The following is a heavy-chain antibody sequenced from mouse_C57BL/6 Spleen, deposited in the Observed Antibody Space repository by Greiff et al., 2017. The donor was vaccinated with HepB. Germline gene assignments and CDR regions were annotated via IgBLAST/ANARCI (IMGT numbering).Heavy chain of an antibody. CDR3: ARKGDESYYGSSYAMDY. CDR1: GYTFTSYW. Sequence: QVQLQQPGAELVRPGSSVKLSCKASGYTFTSYWMHWVKQRPIQGLEWIGNIDPSDSETHYNQKFKDKATLTVDKSSSTAYMQLSSLTSEDSAVYYCARKGDESYYGSSYAMDYWGQGTSVTVSS. V-gene: IGHV1-52*01. J-gene: IGHJ4*01. D-gene: IGHD1-1*01. CDR2: IDPSDSET.